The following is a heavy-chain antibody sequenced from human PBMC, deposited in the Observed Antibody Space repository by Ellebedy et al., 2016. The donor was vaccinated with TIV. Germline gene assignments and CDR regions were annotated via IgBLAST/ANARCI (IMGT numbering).Heavy chain of an antibody. CDR1: GGTFRSFA. CDR2: NIPILGTA. CDR3: ARYPGDDSSRCYQD. Sequence: AASVKVSCKASGGTFRSFAISWVRQATGQGLEWPGGNIPILGTAKYAHKFQGRVTVTADEFTGTAYMELSSLRSEDTAVYYCARYPGDDSSRCYQDWGQGTLVTVSS. J-gene: IGHJ4*02. V-gene: IGHV1-69*13. D-gene: IGHD6-13*01.